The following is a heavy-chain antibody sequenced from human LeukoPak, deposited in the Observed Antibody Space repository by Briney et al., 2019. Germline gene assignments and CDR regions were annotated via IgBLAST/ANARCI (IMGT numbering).Heavy chain of an antibody. Sequence: PGGSLRLSCAASGLTFSSYSVNWVRQAPGKGLEWVSYISSSSSTIYYADSVKGRFTISRDNAKNSLYLQMNSLRAEDTAVYYCARLLTTYFDYWGQGTLVTVSS. J-gene: IGHJ4*02. V-gene: IGHV3-48*04. CDR2: ISSSSSTI. CDR3: ARLLTTYFDY. CDR1: GLTFSSYS. D-gene: IGHD1-1*01.